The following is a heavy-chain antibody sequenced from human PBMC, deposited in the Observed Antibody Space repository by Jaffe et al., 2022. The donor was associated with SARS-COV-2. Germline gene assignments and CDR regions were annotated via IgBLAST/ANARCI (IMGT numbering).Heavy chain of an antibody. J-gene: IGHJ3*02. CDR1: GFSLSNARMG. CDR2: IFSNDEK. Sequence: QVTLKESGPVLVKPTETLTLTCTVSGFSLSNARMGVSWIRQPPGKALEWLAHIFSNDEKSYSTSLKSRLTISKDTSKSQVVLTMTNMDPVDTATYYCARPLPGNCGGDCYLHPGAFDIWGQGTMVTVSS. V-gene: IGHV2-26*01. CDR3: ARPLPGNCGGDCYLHPGAFDI. D-gene: IGHD2-21*02.